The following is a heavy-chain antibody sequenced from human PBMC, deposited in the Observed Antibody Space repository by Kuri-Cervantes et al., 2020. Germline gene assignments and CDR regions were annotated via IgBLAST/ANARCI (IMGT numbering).Heavy chain of an antibody. CDR2: ISSSGSTI. J-gene: IGHJ6*03. V-gene: IGHV3-48*03. Sequence: LSLTCAASGFTFSSYEMNWVRQAPGKGLEWVSYISSSGSTIYYADSVKGRFTISRDNAKNSLYLQMNSLRAEDTAVYYCARGGYGSGSYYHYYYYYYYMDVWGKGTTVTVSS. CDR3: ARGGYGSGSYYHYYYYYYYMDV. D-gene: IGHD3-10*01. CDR1: GFTFSSYE.